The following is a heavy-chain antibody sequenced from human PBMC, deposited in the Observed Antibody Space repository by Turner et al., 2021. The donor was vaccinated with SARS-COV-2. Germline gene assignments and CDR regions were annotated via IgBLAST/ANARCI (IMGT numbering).Heavy chain of an antibody. Sequence: EVQLVESGGGLVKPGGSLGPPCAASGFPFSTYSMNWVRQAPGKGLEWVSSISSSSSYIYYANSVKGRLTISRDNAKNSLYLQMNSLRAEDTAVYYCARARWHYYDSSGYYPDAFDIWGQGTMVTVSS. CDR3: ARARWHYYDSSGYYPDAFDI. CDR1: GFPFSTYS. J-gene: IGHJ3*02. D-gene: IGHD3-22*01. V-gene: IGHV3-21*01. CDR2: ISSSSSYI.